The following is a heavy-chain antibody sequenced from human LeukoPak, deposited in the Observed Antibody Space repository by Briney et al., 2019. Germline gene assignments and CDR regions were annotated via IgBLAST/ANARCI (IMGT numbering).Heavy chain of an antibody. D-gene: IGHD6-13*01. V-gene: IGHV3-74*01. CDR3: ARDHGIVAAAAVPSPLYYFDY. CDR2: INSDGSST. Sequence: GGSLRLSCAASGFSSYWMHWVRQAPGKGLVWVSRINSDGSSTSYADSVKGRFTISRDNAKNTLYLQMNSLRAEDTAVYYCARDHGIVAAAAVPSPLYYFDYRGQGTLVTVSS. CDR1: GFSSYW. J-gene: IGHJ4*02.